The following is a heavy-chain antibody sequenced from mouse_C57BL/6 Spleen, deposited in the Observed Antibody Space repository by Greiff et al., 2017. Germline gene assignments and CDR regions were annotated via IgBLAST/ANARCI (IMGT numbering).Heavy chain of an antibody. CDR3: AKGRNYYGSSFYWYFDV. J-gene: IGHJ1*03. CDR2: ISYDGSN. Sequence: EVHLVESGPGLVKPSQSLSLTCSVTGYSITSGYYWNWIRQFPGNKLEWMGYISYDGSNNYNPSLKNRISITRDTSKNQFFLKLNSVTTEDTATYYCAKGRNYYGSSFYWYFDVWGTGTTVTVSS. V-gene: IGHV3-6*01. D-gene: IGHD1-1*01. CDR1: GYSITSGYY.